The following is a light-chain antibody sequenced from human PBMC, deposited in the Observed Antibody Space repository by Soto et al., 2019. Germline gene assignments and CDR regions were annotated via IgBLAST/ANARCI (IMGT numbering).Light chain of an antibody. V-gene: IGLV1-44*01. J-gene: IGLJ2*01. Sequence: QSVLTQPPSASGTPGLRVTVSCSGSTSNIGSNSANWYQQLPGTAPKLLIYSNNQRPSGVPDRFSGSKSGTSASLAISGLQSEDEADYYCAASHDRLSGLVFGGGTKLTVL. CDR1: TSNIGSNS. CDR2: SNN. CDR3: AASHDRLSGLV.